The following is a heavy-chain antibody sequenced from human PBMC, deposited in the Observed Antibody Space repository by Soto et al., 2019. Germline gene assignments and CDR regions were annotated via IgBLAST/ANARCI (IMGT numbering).Heavy chain of an antibody. V-gene: IGHV1-8*01. Sequence: QVQLVQSGAEVKKPGASVKVSCKASGYTFTSYDMNWVRQATGQGLEWMGWMNRNSGNTGYAQKFQGRVTMTRNTSISTDYTELSSLRSEDTAVYYCARPRGGSDYHGNWFDPCGQGTLVTVSS. CDR1: GYTFTSYD. J-gene: IGHJ5*02. CDR2: MNRNSGNT. CDR3: ARPRGGSDYHGNWFDP. D-gene: IGHD1-26*01.